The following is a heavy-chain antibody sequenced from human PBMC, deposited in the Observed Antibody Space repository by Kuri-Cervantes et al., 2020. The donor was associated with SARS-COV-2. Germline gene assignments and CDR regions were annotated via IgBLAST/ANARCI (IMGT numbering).Heavy chain of an antibody. CDR3: ARHRGIAVANYGMDV. CDR2: IDPSDSYT. J-gene: IGHJ6*02. Sequence: GESLKISCKGSGYSFTSYWISWVRQMPGKGLEWMGRIDPSDSYTNYSPSFQGHVTISADKSISTAYLQWSSLKASDTAMYYCARHRGIAVANYGMDVWGQGTTVTVSS. CDR1: GYSFTSYW. D-gene: IGHD6-19*01. V-gene: IGHV5-10-1*01.